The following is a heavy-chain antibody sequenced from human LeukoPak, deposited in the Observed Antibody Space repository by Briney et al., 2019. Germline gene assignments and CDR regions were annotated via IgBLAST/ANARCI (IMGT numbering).Heavy chain of an antibody. Sequence: GSSVKVSCKASGGTFSSYAISWVRQAPGQGLEWMGRIIPILGIANYAQKFQGRVTITADKSTSTAYMELSSLRSEDTAVYYCASTTYYYDSSGYRYWGRGTLVTVSS. J-gene: IGHJ4*02. CDR2: IIPILGIA. CDR3: ASTTYYYDSSGYRY. CDR1: GGTFSSYA. V-gene: IGHV1-69*04. D-gene: IGHD3-22*01.